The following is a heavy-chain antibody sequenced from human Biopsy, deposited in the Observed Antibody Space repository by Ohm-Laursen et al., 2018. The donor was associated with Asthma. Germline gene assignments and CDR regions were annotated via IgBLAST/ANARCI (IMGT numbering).Heavy chain of an antibody. D-gene: IGHD3-3*01. V-gene: IGHV4-39*01. Sequence: SETLSLTCTVSGGSMTPTSHYWDWIRQAPGKGLEWIGYISYGGKTSYNPSLKNRVTISRDTSKNQFSLRLTSVTAADTAVYSCARRITIFGVVQKDHGMDAWGQGTTVIVSS. CDR1: GGSMTPTSHY. J-gene: IGHJ6*02. CDR2: ISYGGKT. CDR3: ARRITIFGVVQKDHGMDA.